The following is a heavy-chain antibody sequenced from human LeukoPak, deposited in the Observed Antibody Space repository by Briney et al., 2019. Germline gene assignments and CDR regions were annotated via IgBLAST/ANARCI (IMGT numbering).Heavy chain of an antibody. J-gene: IGHJ4*02. Sequence: ASVKVSYKASGYTFTTYYMHWVRQAPGQGLEWMGMINPSGGNTNYAQKFQGRVTMTRDTSTTTVYMELSSLRSDDAAVYYCARDNGWGFDYWGQGTLVTVSS. CDR2: INPSGGNT. V-gene: IGHV1-46*01. CDR1: GYTFTTYY. D-gene: IGHD6-19*01. CDR3: ARDNGWGFDY.